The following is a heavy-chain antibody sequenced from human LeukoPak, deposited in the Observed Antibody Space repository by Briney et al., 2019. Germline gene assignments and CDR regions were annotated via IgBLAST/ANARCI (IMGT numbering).Heavy chain of an antibody. Sequence: PGRSLRLSCAASGFTFSSYAMHWVRQAPGKGLEWVAVISYDGRQKYYADSVKGRFTISRDNSKNTLFFQMNSLRDEDTAVYYCTRVYLERLTAGYFDHWGQGTLVTVSP. CDR3: TRVYLERLTAGYFDH. CDR1: GFTFSSYA. D-gene: IGHD2-8*01. CDR2: ISYDGRQK. V-gene: IGHV3-30*14. J-gene: IGHJ4*02.